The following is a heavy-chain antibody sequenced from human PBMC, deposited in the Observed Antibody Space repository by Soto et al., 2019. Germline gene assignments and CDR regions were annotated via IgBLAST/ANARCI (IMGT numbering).Heavy chain of an antibody. D-gene: IGHD4-17*01. CDR1: GGSISSGGYS. CDR3: AREVTTIQYRWFDP. J-gene: IGHJ5*02. CDR2: IYHSGST. V-gene: IGHV4-30-2*01. Sequence: PSETLSLTCAVSGGSISSGGYSWSWIRQPPGKGLEWIGYIYHSGSTYYNPSLKSRVTISVDRSKNQFSLKLSSVTAADTAVYYCAREVTTIQYRWFDPWGQGTLVTVSS.